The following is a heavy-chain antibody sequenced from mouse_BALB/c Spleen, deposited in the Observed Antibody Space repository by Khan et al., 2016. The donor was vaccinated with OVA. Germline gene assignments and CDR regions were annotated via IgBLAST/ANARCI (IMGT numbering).Heavy chain of an antibody. CDR1: GYTFSDYG. Sequence: QVQLKQSGPELVRPGVSVKISCKGSGYTFSDYGMHWVRQSPAKSLEWIGVITTYSGDTNYNQKFKGKATMTVDKSSSTAYMELARLTSEDSAIYYCARLTLRLDYWGQGTSVTVSS. D-gene: IGHD1-1*01. J-gene: IGHJ4*01. CDR2: ITTYSGDT. V-gene: IGHV1S137*01. CDR3: ARLTLRLDY.